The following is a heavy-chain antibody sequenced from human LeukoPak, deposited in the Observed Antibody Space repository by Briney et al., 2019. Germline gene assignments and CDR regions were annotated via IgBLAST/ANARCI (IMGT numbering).Heavy chain of an antibody. D-gene: IGHD6-6*01. CDR2: TSKDGSDT. V-gene: IGHV3-74*01. Sequence: GGSLRLSCSASGFTFSYSWMHWVRQGPGKGPEWLSRTSKDGSDTVYADSAKGRLTASRDNARNTVYLELTNLRPDDTALYYCARGGYSGSYYRFSWGRGTLVTVAS. J-gene: IGHJ4*02. CDR1: GFTFSYSW. CDR3: ARGGYSGSYYRFS.